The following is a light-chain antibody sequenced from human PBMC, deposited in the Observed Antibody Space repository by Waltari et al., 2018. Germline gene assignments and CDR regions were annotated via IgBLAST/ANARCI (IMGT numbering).Light chain of an antibody. CDR3: QQYNNWPLYT. Sequence: ETVMTQSTATLSVSPGGRATLPCRASQSLGTNLAWYKQKPGQAPRLLIDGASSRATGVPARFSGSGSGTDFTLTISSLQSEDFVVYYCQQYNNWPLYTFGQGTKLEI. V-gene: IGKV3-15*01. CDR2: GAS. CDR1: QSLGTN. J-gene: IGKJ2*01.